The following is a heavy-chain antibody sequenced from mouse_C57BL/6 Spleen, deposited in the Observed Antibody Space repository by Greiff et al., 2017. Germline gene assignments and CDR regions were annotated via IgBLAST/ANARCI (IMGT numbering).Heavy chain of an antibody. D-gene: IGHD2-3*01. CDR2: ISSGSSTI. Sequence: EVKLVESGGGLVKPGGSLKLSCAASGFTFSDYGMHWVRQAPGKGLEWVAYISSGSSTIYYEDTLKGRFTFSRDNAKNTRFLQMTSLRSEYTARYYCARRLYDGYGAIDYWGQGTSVTVSS. CDR3: ARRLYDGYGAIDY. V-gene: IGHV5-17*01. CDR1: GFTFSDYG. J-gene: IGHJ4*01.